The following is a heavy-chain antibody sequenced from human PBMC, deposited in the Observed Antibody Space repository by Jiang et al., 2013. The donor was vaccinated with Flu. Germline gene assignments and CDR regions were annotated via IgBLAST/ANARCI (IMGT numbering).Heavy chain of an antibody. D-gene: IGHD6-19*01. Sequence: GVVQPGRSLRLSCAASGFTFSSYGMHWVRRAPGKGLEWVAVIWYDGSNKYYADSVKGRFTISRDNSKNTLYLQMNSLRAEDTAAYYCARDPKAVAGTRFGFDPWGQGTLVTVSS. J-gene: IGHJ5*02. V-gene: IGHV3-33*01. CDR1: GFTFSSYG. CDR3: ARDPKAVAGTRFGFDP. CDR2: IWYDGSNK.